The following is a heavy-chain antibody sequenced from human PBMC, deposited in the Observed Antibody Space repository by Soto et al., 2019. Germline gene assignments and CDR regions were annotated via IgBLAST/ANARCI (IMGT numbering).Heavy chain of an antibody. J-gene: IGHJ4*02. Sequence: VQLQESAPGLVEPAGTLSLTCNASSGSIGSDIWWNWVRQPTRKWLEGMGELYLTGNTNYTPSLKSRLTMSVDDSKHQFSRSLTSVTAADTAVYYCARATRSSPSAFWGRGTLVNASS. V-gene: IGHV4-4*02. CDR1: SGSIGSDIW. CDR3: ARATRSSPSAF. CDR2: LYLTGNT.